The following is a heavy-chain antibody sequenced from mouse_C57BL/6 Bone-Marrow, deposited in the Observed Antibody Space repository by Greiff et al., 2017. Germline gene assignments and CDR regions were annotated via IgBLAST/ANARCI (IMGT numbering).Heavy chain of an antibody. Sequence: VQLVESGAELARPGASVKLSCKASGYTFTSYGISWVKQRTGQGLEWIGEIYPRSGNTYYNEKFKGKATLTADKSSSTAYMELRSLTSEDSAVYFCAKLGRYYAMDYWGQGTSVTVSS. CDR2: IYPRSGNT. CDR1: GYTFTSYG. J-gene: IGHJ4*01. V-gene: IGHV1-81*01. D-gene: IGHD4-1*01. CDR3: AKLGRYYAMDY.